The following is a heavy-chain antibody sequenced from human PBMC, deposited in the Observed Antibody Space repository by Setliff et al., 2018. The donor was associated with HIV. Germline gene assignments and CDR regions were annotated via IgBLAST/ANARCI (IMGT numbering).Heavy chain of an antibody. CDR3: ARGYYNFWSGTDGFGY. D-gene: IGHD3-3*01. CDR1: GGTFSIFS. V-gene: IGHV1-69*13. CDR2: IIPVFRTA. J-gene: IGHJ4*02. Sequence: GASVKVSCKTSGGTFSIFSITWVRQAPGQGLEWMGGIIPVFRTANYAQKFQGRVTITADESTSTAYMELSRLRSDDTAVYYCARGYYNFWSGTDGFGYWGQGTLVTVS.